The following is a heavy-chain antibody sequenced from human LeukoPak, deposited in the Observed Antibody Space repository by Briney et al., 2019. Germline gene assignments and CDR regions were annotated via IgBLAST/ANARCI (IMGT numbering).Heavy chain of an antibody. D-gene: IGHD6-19*01. CDR1: GFTFSSYA. Sequence: GGPLRLSCAASGFTFSSYAMSWVRQAPGKGLEWVSVISGSGGSTDYADSVKGRFTISRDNSKNTLYLQMNSLRAEDTAVYYCAAGSAWYRLDYWGQGTLVTVSS. CDR2: ISGSGGST. J-gene: IGHJ4*02. V-gene: IGHV3-23*01. CDR3: AAGSAWYRLDY.